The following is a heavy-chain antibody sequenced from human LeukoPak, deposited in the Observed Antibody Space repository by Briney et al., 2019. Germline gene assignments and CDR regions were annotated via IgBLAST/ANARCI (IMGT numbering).Heavy chain of an antibody. V-gene: IGHV3-11*04. D-gene: IGHD6-19*01. CDR2: ISGSSTTI. CDR1: GFTFSDYY. CDR3: ARGQWLTNYYSDY. J-gene: IGHJ4*02. Sequence: PGGSLRLSCAASGFTFSDYYMSWIRQAPGKGLEWVSYISGSSTTIYYADSVEGRFTISRDNAKNSLYLQMNSLRAEDTAVYYCARGQWLTNYYSDYWGQGTLVTVSS.